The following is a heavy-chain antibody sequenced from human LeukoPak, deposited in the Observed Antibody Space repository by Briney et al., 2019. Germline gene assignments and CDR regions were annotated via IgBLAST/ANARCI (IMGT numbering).Heavy chain of an antibody. Sequence: DSVKVSCKASGYTFTSYYMHWVRQAPGQGLEWMGIINPSGGSTSYAQKFQGRVTMTRDTSTSTVYMELSSLRSEDTAVYYCARTLRPNAFDIWGQGTMVTVSS. CDR2: INPSGGST. D-gene: IGHD4-17*01. CDR1: GYTFTSYY. CDR3: ARTLRPNAFDI. V-gene: IGHV1-46*01. J-gene: IGHJ3*02.